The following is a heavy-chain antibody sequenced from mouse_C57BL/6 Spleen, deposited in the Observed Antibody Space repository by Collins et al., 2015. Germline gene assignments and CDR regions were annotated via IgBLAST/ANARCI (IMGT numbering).Heavy chain of an antibody. CDR2: INSDGSAI. CDR1: GFTFSGFW. V-gene: IGHV11-2*02. Sequence: EVQLLETGGGLVQPGGSRGLSCEGSGFTFSGFWMSWVRQTPGKTLEWIGDINSDGSAINYAPSIKDRFTIFRDNDKSTLYLQMSNVRSEDTATYFCMRWEYGNPYAMDYWGQGTSVTVSS. CDR3: MRWEYGNPYAMDY. J-gene: IGHJ4*01. D-gene: IGHD2-10*02.